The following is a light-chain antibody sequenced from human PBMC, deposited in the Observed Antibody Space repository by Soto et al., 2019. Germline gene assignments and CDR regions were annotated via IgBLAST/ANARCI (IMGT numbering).Light chain of an antibody. CDR3: QQYNSYSPI. CDR2: DAS. CDR1: QSISSW. Sequence: DIQMTQSPSTLSASVGDRVTITCRASQSISSWLAWYQQKPGKAPKFLIYDASSLESGVPSRFSGSGSGTEFTLTISSLQPDDFATYYCQQYNSYSPIFGQGTKLEIK. J-gene: IGKJ2*01. V-gene: IGKV1-5*01.